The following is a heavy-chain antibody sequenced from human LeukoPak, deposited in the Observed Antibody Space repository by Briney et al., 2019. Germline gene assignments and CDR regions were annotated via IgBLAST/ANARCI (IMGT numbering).Heavy chain of an antibody. D-gene: IGHD1-26*01. CDR2: IYYSGDT. Sequence: SETLSLTCTVSGVSISSSNYYWGWIRQPPGKGLEWIGNIYYSGDTYYNPSLKSRVTISKDTSKNQFSLKLSSVTAADTAVYYRATRGGEWELHSFSWGQGTLVTVSS. CDR1: GVSISSSNYY. CDR3: ATRGGEWELHSFS. J-gene: IGHJ4*02. V-gene: IGHV4-39*07.